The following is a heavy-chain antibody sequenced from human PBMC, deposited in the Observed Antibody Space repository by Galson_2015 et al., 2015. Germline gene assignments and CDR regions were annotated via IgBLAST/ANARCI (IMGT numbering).Heavy chain of an antibody. CDR1: GFSLSTSGMC. V-gene: IGHV2-70*01. D-gene: IGHD3-10*01. CDR2: IDWDDDK. CDR3: ARVWNYYGTGSRCGAFDI. Sequence: PALVKPTQTLTLTCTFSGFSLSTSGMCVSWIRQPPGKALEWLALIDWDDDKYYSTSLKTRLTISKDTSKNQVVLTMTNMDPADTATYYCARVWNYYGTGSRCGAFDIWGQGTMVTVSS. J-gene: IGHJ3*02.